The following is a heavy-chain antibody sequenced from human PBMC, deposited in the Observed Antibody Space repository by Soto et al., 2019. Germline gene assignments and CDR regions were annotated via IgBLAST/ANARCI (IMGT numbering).Heavy chain of an antibody. V-gene: IGHV3-74*01. CDR3: ARAYEGDYFDY. CDR1: GFTFSSYW. D-gene: IGHD3-16*01. J-gene: IGHJ4*02. Sequence: PGGSLRLSCAASGFTFSSYWMHWVRQAPGKGLVWVSRINSEGSSTNYADSVKGRFTISRDNAKNTLYLQMNSLRAEDTAVYYCARAYEGDYFDYWGQGNLVTVSS. CDR2: INSEGSST.